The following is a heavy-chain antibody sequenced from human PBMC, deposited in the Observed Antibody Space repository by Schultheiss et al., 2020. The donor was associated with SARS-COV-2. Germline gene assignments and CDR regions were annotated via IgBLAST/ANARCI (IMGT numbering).Heavy chain of an antibody. CDR2: IYYSGNT. CDR1: GGSISMYY. D-gene: IGHD1-26*01. V-gene: IGHV4-59*01. J-gene: IGHJ4*02. CDR3: ARGDVGATRHFDY. Sequence: SETLSLTCTVSGGSISMYYWSWIRQPPGKGLEWIGNIYYSGNTNYNPSLTSRVTISRDTSKNQFSLRLSSATAADTAIYYCARGDVGATRHFDYWGQGILVTVSS.